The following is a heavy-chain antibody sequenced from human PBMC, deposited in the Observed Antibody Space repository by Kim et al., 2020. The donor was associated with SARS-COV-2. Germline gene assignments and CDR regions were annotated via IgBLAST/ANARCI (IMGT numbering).Heavy chain of an antibody. CDR3: ARVAVGANDY. CDR1: GFTASSNY. J-gene: IGHJ4*02. V-gene: IGHV3-53*01. CDR2: IYSGGRT. D-gene: IGHD1-26*01. Sequence: GGSLRLSCAASGFTASSNYMSWVRQAPGKGLEWVSVIYSGGRTNYADSVKGRFTISRDNSKNTLHLQMNSLRVEDTAVYYCARVAVGANDYWGQGTLVTVSS.